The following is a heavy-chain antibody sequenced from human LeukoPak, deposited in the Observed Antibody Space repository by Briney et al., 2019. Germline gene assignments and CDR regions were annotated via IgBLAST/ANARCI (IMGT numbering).Heavy chain of an antibody. CDR2: INPNSGGT. D-gene: IGHD3-10*01. CDR1: GYTFTGYY. CDR3: ARADSIVWFGELSFDP. J-gene: IGHJ5*02. Sequence: GASVKVSCKAPGYTFTGYYMHWVRQAPGQGLEWMGWINPNSGGTNYAQKFQGRVTMTRDTSISTAYMELSRLRSDDTAVYYCARADSIVWFGELSFDPWGQGTLVTVSS. V-gene: IGHV1-2*02.